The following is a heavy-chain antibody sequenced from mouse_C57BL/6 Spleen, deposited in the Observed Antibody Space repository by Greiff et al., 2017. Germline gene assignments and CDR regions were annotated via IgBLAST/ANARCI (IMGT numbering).Heavy chain of an antibody. CDR1: GYTFTEYT. Sequence: VQLQQSGAELVKPGASVKLSCKASGYTFTEYTIHWVKQRSGQGLEWIGWFYPGRGNIKYNEKFKDQATLTADKSSTTVYMELSRLTSEDSAGYFCARHGAPYGNYRDYAMDYWGQGTSVTVSS. J-gene: IGHJ4*01. V-gene: IGHV1-62-2*01. CDR3: ARHGAPYGNYRDYAMDY. CDR2: FYPGRGNI. D-gene: IGHD2-10*02.